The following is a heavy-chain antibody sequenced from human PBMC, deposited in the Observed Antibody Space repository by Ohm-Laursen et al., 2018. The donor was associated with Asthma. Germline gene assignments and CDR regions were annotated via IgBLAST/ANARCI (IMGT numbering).Heavy chain of an antibody. CDR3: ARDPYCSSTSCYYGMDV. CDR2: ISYDGSNK. CDR1: GFTFSSYW. Sequence: SLRLSCAASGFTFSSYWMHWVRQAPGKGLEWVAVISYDGSNKYYADSVKGRFTISRDNSKNTLYLQMNSLRAEDTAVYYCARDPYCSSTSCYYGMDVWGQGTTVTVSS. J-gene: IGHJ6*02. V-gene: IGHV3-30-3*01. D-gene: IGHD2-2*01.